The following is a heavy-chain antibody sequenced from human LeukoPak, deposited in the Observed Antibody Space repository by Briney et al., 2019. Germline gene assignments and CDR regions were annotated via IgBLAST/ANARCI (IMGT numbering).Heavy chain of an antibody. CDR3: ARDVMATIDY. Sequence: PGGSLRLSCAASGFAFSDHWMIWVRQAPGKGLEWVSSISSSSSYIYYADSVKGRFTISRDNAKNSLYLQMNSLRAEDTAVYYCARDVMATIDYWGQGTLVTVSS. V-gene: IGHV3-21*01. CDR1: GFAFSDHW. J-gene: IGHJ4*02. D-gene: IGHD5-24*01. CDR2: ISSSSSYI.